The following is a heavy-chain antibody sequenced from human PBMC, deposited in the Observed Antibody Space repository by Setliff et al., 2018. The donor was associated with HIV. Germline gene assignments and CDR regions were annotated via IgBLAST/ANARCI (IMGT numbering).Heavy chain of an antibody. CDR3: ASRVYYYGDSATLREEGCVP. CDR2: IYHSGKT. V-gene: IGHV4-39*01. D-gene: IGHD3-10*01. J-gene: IGHJ5*02. CDR1: GGSISSNKYY. Sequence: SETLSLTCSVSGGSISSNKYYWSWIRQPPGRGLEWTGSIYHSGKTYYNPSLKSRLTISVDTSKNQFSLKLSSVTAADTAVYYCASRVYYYGDSATLREEGCVPWGQGTLVTVS.